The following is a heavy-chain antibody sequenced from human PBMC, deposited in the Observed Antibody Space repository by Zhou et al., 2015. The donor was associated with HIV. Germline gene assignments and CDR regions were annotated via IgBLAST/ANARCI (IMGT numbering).Heavy chain of an antibody. CDR3: ARVYDYVRGSYLYAMDV. J-gene: IGHJ6*02. D-gene: IGHD3-16*02. CDR1: GYAFAGYY. Sequence: QVQLVQSGAEVKKPGASVKVSCKASGYAFAGYYMHWVRQAPGEGLEWMGWIKPYNGVTNYAQKFQGRVTMTRDTSINTAFMELTRLTSDDTAVYYCARVYDYVRGSYLYAMDVWGQGTDGHRLL. CDR2: IKPYNGVT. V-gene: IGHV1-2*02.